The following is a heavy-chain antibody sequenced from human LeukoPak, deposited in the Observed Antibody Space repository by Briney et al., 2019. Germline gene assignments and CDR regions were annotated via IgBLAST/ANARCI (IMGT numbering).Heavy chain of an antibody. D-gene: IGHD3-3*01. CDR1: GFTFSSYS. Sequence: GGSLRLSCAASGFTFSSYSMNWVRQAPGKGLEWVSSISSSSSYIYYADSVKGRFTISRDNAKNSLYLQMSSLRAEDTAVYYCARGPESYYDFWSGYYVVDYWGQGTLVTVSS. J-gene: IGHJ4*02. CDR2: ISSSSSYI. V-gene: IGHV3-21*01. CDR3: ARGPESYYDFWSGYYVVDY.